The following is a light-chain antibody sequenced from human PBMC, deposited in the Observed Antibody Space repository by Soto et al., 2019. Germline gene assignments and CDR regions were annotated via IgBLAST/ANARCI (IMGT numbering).Light chain of an antibody. Sequence: DIQMTQSPTSLSASVGDRVTITCRASQGIRNFVAWYQQKPGKAPKLLIYASSTLQSGVPSRFSGSGSGTPFTLTINSLQPEDVATYPCQKYSCVRVFGRGTKVEIK. CDR1: QGIRNF. J-gene: IGKJ3*01. CDR2: ASS. CDR3: QKYSCVRV. V-gene: IGKV1-27*01.